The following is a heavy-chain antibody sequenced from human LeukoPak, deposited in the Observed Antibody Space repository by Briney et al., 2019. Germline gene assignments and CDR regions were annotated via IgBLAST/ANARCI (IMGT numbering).Heavy chain of an antibody. Sequence: GGSLRLSCAASGFTFSSYSMNWVRQAPGKGLEGVSSISSSSSYIYYADSVKGRFTISRDNAKNSLYLQMNSLRAEDTAVYYCARDLRSSWNGNEGSDYWGQGTLVTVSS. CDR2: ISSSSSYI. CDR3: ARDLRSSWNGNEGSDY. V-gene: IGHV3-21*01. CDR1: GFTFSSYS. D-gene: IGHD1-20*01. J-gene: IGHJ4*02.